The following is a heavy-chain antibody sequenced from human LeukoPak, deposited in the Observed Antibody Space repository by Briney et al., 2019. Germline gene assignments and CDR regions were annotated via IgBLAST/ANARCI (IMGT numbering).Heavy chain of an antibody. D-gene: IGHD2-15*01. CDR1: GFTFSSNA. V-gene: IGHV3-23*01. Sequence: GGSLRLSCAASGFTFSSNAMSWGRQAPGKGLEWVSAVSGSGGSTYYADSVKGRFTISRDNSKNTLYLQMNSLGAEDTAVYYCAKDVGTLLLYYGMDVWGQGTTVTVSS. CDR3: AKDVGTLLLYYGMDV. J-gene: IGHJ6*02. CDR2: VSGSGGST.